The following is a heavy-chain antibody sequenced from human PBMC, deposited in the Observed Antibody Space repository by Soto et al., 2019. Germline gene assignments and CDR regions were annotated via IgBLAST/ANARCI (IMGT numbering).Heavy chain of an antibody. Sequence: QVQLQQWGAGLLKASETLSLTCAVYDGSLSGYFWSWIRQPPGKGLEWIGEINPSGSTNYSPSLKSRVTISGDTSENQFSLKLRSVTAADTAVYYCARALGLYGSSQGAYYYYYMDVWGKGTTVTVSS. J-gene: IGHJ6*03. CDR1: DGSLSGYF. D-gene: IGHD6-6*01. CDR2: INPSGST. V-gene: IGHV4-34*01. CDR3: ARALGLYGSSQGAYYYYYMDV.